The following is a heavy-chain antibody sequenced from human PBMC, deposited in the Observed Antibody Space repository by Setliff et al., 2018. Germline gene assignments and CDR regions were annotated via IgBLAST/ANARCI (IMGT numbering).Heavy chain of an antibody. D-gene: IGHD6-13*01. Sequence: GESLKISCAASGFTFSSYGMHWVRQAPGKGLEWVAFILYDGSNKYYADSVKGRFTISRDDSKKTLYLQMNSLRAEDTAVYYCAKRGDSSSWLEYWGQGTLVTVSS. CDR1: GFTFSSYG. CDR3: AKRGDSSSWLEY. CDR2: ILYDGSNK. V-gene: IGHV3-30*02. J-gene: IGHJ4*02.